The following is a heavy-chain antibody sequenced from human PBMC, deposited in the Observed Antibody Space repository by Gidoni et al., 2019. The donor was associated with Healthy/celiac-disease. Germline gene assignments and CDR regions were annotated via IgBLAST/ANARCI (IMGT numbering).Heavy chain of an antibody. J-gene: IGHJ5*02. CDR2: INHSGST. CDR1: GGSFSGYY. V-gene: IGHV4-34*01. CDR3: AREITHSIAAAGTGWFDP. D-gene: IGHD6-13*01. Sequence: QVQLQQWGAGLLKPSETLSLTCAVYGGSFSGYYWSWIRQPPGKGLEWIGEINHSGSTNYNPSLKSRVTISVDTSKNQFSLKLSSVTAADTAVYYCAREITHSIAAAGTGWFDPWGQGTLVTVSS.